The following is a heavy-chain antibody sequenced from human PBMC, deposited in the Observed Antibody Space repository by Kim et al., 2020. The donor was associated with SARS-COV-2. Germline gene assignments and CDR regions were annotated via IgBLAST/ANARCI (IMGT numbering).Heavy chain of an antibody. J-gene: IGHJ4*02. CDR3: AKDTTVSPAGKMERRSLMVGSDY. D-gene: IGHD1-1*01. V-gene: IGHV3-23*01. CDR1: GFTFSSYA. Sequence: GGSLRLSCAASGFTFSSYAMSWVRQAPGKGLEWVSAISGSGGSTYYADSVKGRFTISRDNSKNTLYLQMNSLRAEDTAVYYCAKDTTVSPAGKMERRSLMVGSDYWGQGALRSVSS. CDR2: ISGSGGST.